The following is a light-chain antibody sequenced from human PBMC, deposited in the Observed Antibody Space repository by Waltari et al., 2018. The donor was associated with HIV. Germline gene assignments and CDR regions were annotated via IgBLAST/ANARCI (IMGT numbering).Light chain of an antibody. CDR1: SSNIGADYD. CDR3: QSYDRSLSASVV. CDR2: GNK. Sequence: QSVLTPPPSVSGAPGQRVTISCTGGSSNIGADYDVHWYQQIPGTAPKLLISGNKNRPSGVPDRFSASKSGASASLAITGLQAEDEADYFCQSYDRSLSASVVFGGGTKQTVL. V-gene: IGLV1-40*01. J-gene: IGLJ2*01.